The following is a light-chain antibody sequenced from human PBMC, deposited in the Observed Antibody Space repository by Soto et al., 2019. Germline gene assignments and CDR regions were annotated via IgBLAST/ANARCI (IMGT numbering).Light chain of an antibody. J-gene: IGLJ1*01. V-gene: IGLV2-14*01. CDR2: DVN. CDR3: SSYTSRNTLYV. CDR1: SSDVGGYNF. Sequence: QSALTRPASVSGSLGQSITISCTGTSSDVGGYNFVSWYQQHPGKAPKLMIYDVNNRPSGVSNRFSGSKSANTASLTISGLQADDEADYYCSSYTSRNTLYVFGTGTKVTVL.